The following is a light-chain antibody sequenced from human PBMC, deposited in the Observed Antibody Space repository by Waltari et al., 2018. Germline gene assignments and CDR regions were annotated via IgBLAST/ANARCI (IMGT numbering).Light chain of an antibody. Sequence: EIVLTQSPATLSLSPGERATLSCRASQSVNNRLAWYQQKLGQAPRLLIYDASKRATGIPARCSGSGSGTDFTLTISSLEPEDFAVYYCQYRGHWPPGATFGPGTKVDIK. J-gene: IGKJ3*01. CDR2: DAS. V-gene: IGKV3-11*01. CDR3: QYRGHWPPGAT. CDR1: QSVNNR.